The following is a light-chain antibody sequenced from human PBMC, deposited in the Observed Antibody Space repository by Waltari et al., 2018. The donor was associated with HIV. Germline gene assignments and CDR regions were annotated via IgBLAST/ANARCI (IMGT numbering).Light chain of an antibody. J-gene: IGLJ1*01. CDR3: QSADSSGTYV. CDR1: ALPKQS. Sequence: SSELTQPPSVSVSPGQTARIPCSGYALPKQSHYWYQQKPGQAPVLVIYKGSERPSGIPERFSGSSSGTTVTLTISGVQAEDEADYYCQSADSSGTYVFGTGTKVTVL. V-gene: IGLV3-25*03. CDR2: KGS.